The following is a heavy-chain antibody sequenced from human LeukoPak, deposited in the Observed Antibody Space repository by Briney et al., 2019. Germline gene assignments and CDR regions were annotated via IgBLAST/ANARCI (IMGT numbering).Heavy chain of an antibody. Sequence: KPSETLSLTCTVSGGSISSCYWSWIRQPAGKGLEWIGRIYTSGSTNYNPSLKSRVTMSVDTSKNQFSLKLSSVTAADTAVYYCARGGSYHRALFDYWGQGTLVTVSS. D-gene: IGHD1-26*01. CDR1: GGSISSCY. V-gene: IGHV4-4*07. CDR2: IYTSGST. J-gene: IGHJ4*02. CDR3: ARGGSYHRALFDY.